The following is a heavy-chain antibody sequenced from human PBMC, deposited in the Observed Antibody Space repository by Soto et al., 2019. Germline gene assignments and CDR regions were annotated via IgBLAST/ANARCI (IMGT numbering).Heavy chain of an antibody. CDR2: IYYSGST. D-gene: IGHD3-22*01. J-gene: IGHJ6*02. CDR1: GGSISSYY. Sequence: QVQLQESGPGLVKPSETLSLTCTVSGGSISSYYWSWIRQPPGKGLEWIGYIYYSGSTNYNPSLKSRVTISVDTSKNQFSLKLSSVTAADTAVYYCARDRYYDSSGYPDEDYYGMDVWGQGTTVTVSS. V-gene: IGHV4-59*01. CDR3: ARDRYYDSSGYPDEDYYGMDV.